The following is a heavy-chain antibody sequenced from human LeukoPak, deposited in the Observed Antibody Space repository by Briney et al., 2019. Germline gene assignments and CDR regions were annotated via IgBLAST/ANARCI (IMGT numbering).Heavy chain of an antibody. D-gene: IGHD5-24*01. J-gene: IGHJ4*02. CDR2: IIPILGIA. CDR1: GGTFSSYA. CDR3: ASSGMRMATIKWVDY. V-gene: IGHV1-69*04. Sequence: GASVKVSCKASGGTFSSYAISWVRQAPGQGLEWMGRIIPILGIANYAQKFQGRVTITADKSTSTAYMELSSLRSEDTAVYYCASSGMRMATIKWVDYWGQGTLVTVSS.